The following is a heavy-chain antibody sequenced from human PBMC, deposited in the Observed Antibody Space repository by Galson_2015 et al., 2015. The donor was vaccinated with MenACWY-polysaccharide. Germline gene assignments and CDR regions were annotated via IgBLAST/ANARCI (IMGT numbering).Heavy chain of an antibody. CDR2: ISGSSSYI. J-gene: IGHJ6*02. Sequence: SLRLSCAASGFSFSSYSMNWVRQAPGKGLEWVSSISGSSSYIYYADSVKGRFTISRDNAKDSLYLQMNSLRAEDTAVYFCARGHLGLGVWGQGTTVTVSS. V-gene: IGHV3-21*01. CDR1: GFSFSSYS. CDR3: ARGHLGLGV.